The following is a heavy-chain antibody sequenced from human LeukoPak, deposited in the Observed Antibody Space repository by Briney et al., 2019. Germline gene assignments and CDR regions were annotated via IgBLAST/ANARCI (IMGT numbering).Heavy chain of an antibody. V-gene: IGHV4-59*08. CDR2: INYSGNN. Sequence: SETLSLTCIVSGGSISNYYWSWIRQPPGKGLEWIAYINYSGNNNYNPSLKSRVTISIDTSKNHFSLRLSSVTAADTAVYYCASALTLQWIDYWGQGTLVTVSS. D-gene: IGHD4-11*01. J-gene: IGHJ4*02. CDR3: ASALTLQWIDY. CDR1: GGSISNYY.